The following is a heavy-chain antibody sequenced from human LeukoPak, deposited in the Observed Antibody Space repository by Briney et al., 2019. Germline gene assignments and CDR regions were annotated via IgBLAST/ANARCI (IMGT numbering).Heavy chain of an antibody. V-gene: IGHV1-2*02. CDR3: ARDRGGDAFDI. J-gene: IGHJ3*02. CDR2: INPNSGGT. Sequence: ASVKVSCKASGYTFTAYYMHWVRQAPGQGLEWMGWINPNSGGTKYAQNFQGRVTMTGDTSISTAYMELSSLRSDDTAVYYCARDRGGDAFDIWGQGTMVTVSS. CDR1: GYTFTAYY. D-gene: IGHD3-10*01.